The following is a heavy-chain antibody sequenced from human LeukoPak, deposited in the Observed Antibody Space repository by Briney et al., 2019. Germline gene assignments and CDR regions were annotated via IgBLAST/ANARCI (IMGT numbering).Heavy chain of an antibody. V-gene: IGHV3-64*01. CDR1: GFSFSNYV. J-gene: IGHJ3*02. D-gene: IGHD2-15*01. CDR3: ARDRDGGFAFDI. CDR2: IMPNGETR. Sequence: GGSLRLSSAASGFSFSNYVMHWVRQAPGKGLEYVSAIMPNGETRGYANSMKGRFTISRDNSKNTLYLQMGSLRAEDMALYYCARDRDGGFAFDIWGQGTLVTVSS.